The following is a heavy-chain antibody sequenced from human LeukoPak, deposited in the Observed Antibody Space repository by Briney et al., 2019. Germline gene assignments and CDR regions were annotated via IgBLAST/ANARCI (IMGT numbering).Heavy chain of an antibody. V-gene: IGHV5-51*01. D-gene: IGHD6-19*01. J-gene: IGHJ4*02. CDR3: ARGQAVAGFDY. CDR1: GYSFSTHW. CDR2: IYPGDSDT. Sequence: GESLKISCKGSGYSFSTHWIGWVRQMPGKRLEWMGIIYPGDSDTRCSPSFQGQVTISADKFISTAYLQWSSLKASDTAMYYCARGQAVAGFDYWGQGTLVTVSS.